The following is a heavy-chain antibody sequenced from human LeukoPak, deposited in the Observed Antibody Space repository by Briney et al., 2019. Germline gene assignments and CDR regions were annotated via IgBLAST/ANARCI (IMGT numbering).Heavy chain of an antibody. J-gene: IGHJ4*02. CDR1: GFTFSSYA. CDR3: ARDRQRRAHAPVRLDY. V-gene: IGHV3-30-3*01. CDR2: ISYDGSNK. Sequence: GGSLRLSCAASGFTFSSYAMHWVRQAPGKGLEWVAVISYDGSNKYYADSVKGRFTISRDNSKNTLYLQMNSLRAEDTAVYYCARDRQRRAHAPVRLDYWGQGTLVTVSS. D-gene: IGHD1-1*01.